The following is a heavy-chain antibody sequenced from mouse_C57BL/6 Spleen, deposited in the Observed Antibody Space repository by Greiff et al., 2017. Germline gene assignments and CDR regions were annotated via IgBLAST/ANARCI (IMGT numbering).Heavy chain of an antibody. CDR2: IYPGDGDT. Sequence: QVQLQQSGPELVKPGASVKISCKASGYAFSSSWMNWVKQRPGKGLEWIGRIYPGDGDTKYNGKFKGKATLTADKSSSTAYMQLSSLTSEDSAVYFCARRITTVEGTGYFAVWGTGTTVTVSS. D-gene: IGHD1-1*01. J-gene: IGHJ1*03. V-gene: IGHV1-82*01. CDR3: ARRITTVEGTGYFAV. CDR1: GYAFSSSW.